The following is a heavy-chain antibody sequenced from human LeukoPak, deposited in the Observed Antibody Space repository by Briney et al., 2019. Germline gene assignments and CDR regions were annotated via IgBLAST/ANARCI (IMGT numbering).Heavy chain of an antibody. J-gene: IGHJ5*02. CDR3: AGQAVATNDWFDP. CDR2: ISAYNGNT. D-gene: IGHD6-19*01. Sequence: ASVKVSCKASGYTFTSYGISWVRKAPGQGIERMGWISAYNGNTNYAQKLQGRVTMTTDTSTSTAYMELRSLRSDDTAVYYCAGQAVATNDWFDPWGQGTLVTVSS. V-gene: IGHV1-18*01. CDR1: GYTFTSYG.